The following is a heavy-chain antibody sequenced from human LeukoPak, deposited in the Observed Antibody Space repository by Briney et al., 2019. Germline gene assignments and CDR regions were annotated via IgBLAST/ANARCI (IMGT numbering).Heavy chain of an antibody. V-gene: IGHV4-31*03. Sequence: SETLSLTCTVSGGSISSGGYSWSWIRQHPGKGLEWIGYIYYSGSTYYNPSLKSRVTISVDTSKNQFSLKLSSVTAADTAVYYCARVLYYYDSSGYSVRHTFDYWGQGILVTVSS. CDR1: GGSISSGGYS. J-gene: IGHJ4*02. CDR3: ARVLYYYDSSGYSVRHTFDY. D-gene: IGHD3-22*01. CDR2: IYYSGST.